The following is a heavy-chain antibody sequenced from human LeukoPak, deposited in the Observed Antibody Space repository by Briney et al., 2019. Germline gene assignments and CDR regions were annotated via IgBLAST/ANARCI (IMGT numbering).Heavy chain of an antibody. J-gene: IGHJ4*02. CDR1: GFTFSGSA. CDR3: SRLGVAGY. V-gene: IGHV3-15*07. D-gene: IGHD6-19*01. Sequence: GGSLRLSCAASGFTFSGSAMHWVRQAPGKGLEWVGRIKSKTDGGTIDYAAPVKGRFIISRDDSKNTLYLQMNSLETEDTAVYYCSRLGVAGYWGQGTLVVVSS. CDR2: IKSKTDGGTI.